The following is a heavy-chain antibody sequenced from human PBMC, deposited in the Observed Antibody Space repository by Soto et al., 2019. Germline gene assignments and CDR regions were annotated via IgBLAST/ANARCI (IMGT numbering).Heavy chain of an antibody. CDR2: IKQDGSEK. CDR1: GFTFSSYW. J-gene: IGHJ4*02. V-gene: IGHV3-7*01. Sequence: PGGSLRLSCAAAGFTFSSYWRSWVRQAPGKGLEWVANIKQDGSEKYYVDSVKGRFTISRDNAKNSLYLQMNSLRAEDTAVYYCARDGYYDFWYFDYWGQGTLVTVSS. D-gene: IGHD3-3*01. CDR3: ARDGYYDFWYFDY.